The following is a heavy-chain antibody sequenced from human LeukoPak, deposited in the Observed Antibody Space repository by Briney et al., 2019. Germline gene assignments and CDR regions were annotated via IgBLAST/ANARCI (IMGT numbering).Heavy chain of an antibody. CDR2: ISWNSGNI. CDR1: GFTFDDYA. V-gene: IGHV3-9*01. Sequence: PGGSLRLSCATSGFTFDDYAMHWVRQPPGKGLEWVSGISWNSGNIGYADSVKGRFTISRDNAENSLYLQMNSLRAEDTAVYYCARAAIAAARIYYYMDVWGKGTTVTVSS. J-gene: IGHJ6*03. CDR3: ARAAIAAARIYYYMDV. D-gene: IGHD6-13*01.